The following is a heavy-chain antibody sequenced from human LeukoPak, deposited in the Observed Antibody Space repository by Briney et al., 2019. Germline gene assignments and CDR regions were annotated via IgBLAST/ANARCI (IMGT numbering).Heavy chain of an antibody. CDR2: ISGNDGST. J-gene: IGHJ4*02. D-gene: IGHD4-17*01. CDR3: ANEIYGDARETFDS. V-gene: IGHV3-23*01. Sequence: GGSLRLSCAASGFTFSNYAMSWVRQAPGKGLEWVSAISGNDGSTYYADSAKGRFTISRDDSKNTLYLEMSSLRAEDTAIFYCANEIYGDARETFDSWGQGTLVTVSS. CDR1: GFTFSNYA.